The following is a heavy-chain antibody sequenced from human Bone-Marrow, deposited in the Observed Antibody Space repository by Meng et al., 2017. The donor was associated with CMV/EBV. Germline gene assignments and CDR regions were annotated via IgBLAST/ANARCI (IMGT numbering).Heavy chain of an antibody. CDR1: GFTFSSHW. Sequence: GGSLRLSCAASGFTFSSHWMSWVRQAPGKGLEWVACIKQDGSEKYYVDSVKGRFTISRDNAKNSLYLQMNSLRAEDTAVYYCARKNGMYVWGQGAAVTVSS. V-gene: IGHV3-7*01. J-gene: IGHJ6*02. CDR3: ARKNGMYV. CDR2: IKQDGSEK.